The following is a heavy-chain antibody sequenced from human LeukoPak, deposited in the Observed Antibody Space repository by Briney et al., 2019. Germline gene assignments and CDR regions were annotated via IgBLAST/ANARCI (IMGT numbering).Heavy chain of an antibody. V-gene: IGHV4-31*03. Sequence: SETLSLTCTFSGCSIISGGYYSICTRQHPEKALECIRYIYYSGNTYCNPSLKSRITIPVDTSKNQFSLKLSSVAAADTAVYYCARDRQQLVFPCYYYVMDVWGQGTTVTVSS. CDR3: ARDRQQLVFPCYYYVMDV. CDR1: GCSIISGGYY. J-gene: IGHJ6*02. D-gene: IGHD6-13*01. CDR2: IYYSGNT.